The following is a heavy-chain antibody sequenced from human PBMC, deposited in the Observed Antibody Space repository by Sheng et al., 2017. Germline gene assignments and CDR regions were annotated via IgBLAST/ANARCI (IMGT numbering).Heavy chain of an antibody. J-gene: IGHJ4*02. V-gene: IGHV1-69*02. D-gene: IGHD6-13*01. CDR3: ARVEDSIAAAAPFDY. CDR2: IIPILGIA. CDR1: GGTFSSYT. Sequence: QVQLVQSGAEVKKPGSSVKVSCKASGGTFSSYTISWVRQAPGQGLEWMGRIIPILGIANYAQKFQGRVTITADKSTSTAYMELSSLRSEDTAVYYCARVEDSIAAAAPFDYWGQGTLVTVSS.